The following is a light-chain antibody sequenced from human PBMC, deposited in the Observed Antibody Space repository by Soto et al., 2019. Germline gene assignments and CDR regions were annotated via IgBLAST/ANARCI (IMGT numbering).Light chain of an antibody. J-gene: IGKJ3*01. CDR3: QQYGSSPFT. CDR1: QSVTRN. Sequence: VVMTQSPATLSVSPGERATLSCRASQSVTRNLAWYQHKPGQAPRLLIFGASTRATGIPARFSGSGSGTDFTLTISSLQSEDFAVYYCQQYGSSPFTFGPGTKVDIK. V-gene: IGKV3-15*01. CDR2: GAS.